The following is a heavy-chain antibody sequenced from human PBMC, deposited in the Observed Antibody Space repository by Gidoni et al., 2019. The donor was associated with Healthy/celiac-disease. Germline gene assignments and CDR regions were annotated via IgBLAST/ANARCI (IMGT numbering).Heavy chain of an antibody. D-gene: IGHD2-2*01. Sequence: EVQLLESGGGLVQPGGSLRLSCAASGFPFSSYVMCWVRQAPGTGLEWVSAISGSSGSTYYADSVKGRFTISRDNSKNTLYLQMNSLRAEDTAVYYCAKGEEYCSSTSCYSALDYWGQGTLVTVSS. CDR2: ISGSSGST. CDR1: GFPFSSYV. V-gene: IGHV3-23*01. CDR3: AKGEEYCSSTSCYSALDY. J-gene: IGHJ4*02.